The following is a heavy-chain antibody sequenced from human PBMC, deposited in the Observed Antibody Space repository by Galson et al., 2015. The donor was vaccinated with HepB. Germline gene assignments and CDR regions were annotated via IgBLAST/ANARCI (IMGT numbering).Heavy chain of an antibody. CDR1: GGSISSYY. Sequence: SETLSLTCTVSGGSISSYYWSWIRQTPGKGLEWIGYIYYSGSTNYNPSLKSRVTISVDMSKSQFSLKLSSVTAADTAVYYCARVGWLQYSNFDYWGQGTLVTVSS. J-gene: IGHJ4*02. D-gene: IGHD5-24*01. V-gene: IGHV4-59*01. CDR3: ARVGWLQYSNFDY. CDR2: IYYSGST.